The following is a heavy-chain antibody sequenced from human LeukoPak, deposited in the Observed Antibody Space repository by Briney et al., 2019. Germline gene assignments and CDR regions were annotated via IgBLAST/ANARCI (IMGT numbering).Heavy chain of an antibody. CDR1: GYTLTELS. CDR2: FDPEDGET. CDR3: ATGPVDWHPYYYYYMDV. V-gene: IGHV1-24*01. J-gene: IGHJ6*03. D-gene: IGHD3-9*01. Sequence: ASVKVSCKVSGYTLTELSMHWVRQAPGKGLEWMGGFDPEDGETIYAQKFQGRVTMTEDTSTDTAYMELSSLRPEDTAVYYCATGPVDWHPYYYYYMDVWGKGTTVTVSS.